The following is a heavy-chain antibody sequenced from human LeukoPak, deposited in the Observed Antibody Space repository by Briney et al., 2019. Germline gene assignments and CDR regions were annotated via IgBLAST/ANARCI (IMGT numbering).Heavy chain of an antibody. CDR1: GFTFSSYW. Sequence: GSLRLSCAASGFTFSSYWMSWVRQAPGKGLEWIGEINHSGSTNYNPSLKSRVTISVDTSKNQFSLKLSSVTAADTAVYYCARGITMSRGPEYWGQGTLVTVSS. V-gene: IGHV4-34*01. J-gene: IGHJ4*02. CDR3: ARGITMSRGPEY. D-gene: IGHD3-10*01. CDR2: INHSGST.